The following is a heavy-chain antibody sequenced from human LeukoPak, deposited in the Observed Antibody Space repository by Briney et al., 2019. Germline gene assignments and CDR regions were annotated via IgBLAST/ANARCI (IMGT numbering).Heavy chain of an antibody. J-gene: IGHJ5*02. D-gene: IGHD3-9*01. Sequence: SSETLSLTCTVSGGSISSSSYYWGWIRQPPGKGLEWIGSIYYRGSTYYNPSLKSRVTISVDTSKNQFSLKLSSVTAADTAVYFCANLWKVLSEYDTTRDAWGQGILVTVSS. CDR1: GGSISSSSYY. CDR3: ANLWKVLSEYDTTRDA. CDR2: IYYRGST. V-gene: IGHV4-39*07.